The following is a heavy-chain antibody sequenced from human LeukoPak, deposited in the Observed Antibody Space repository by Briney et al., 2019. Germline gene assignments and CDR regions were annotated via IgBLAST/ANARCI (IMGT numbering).Heavy chain of an antibody. Sequence: SETLSLTCTVSGGSISSGDYYWSWIRQPPGKGLEWIGYIYYSGSTYYNPSLKSRVTISVDTSKNQFSLKLSSVTAADTAVYYCARDHDFWSGYYARDSDAFDIWGQGTMVTVSS. CDR3: ARDHDFWSGYYARDSDAFDI. CDR2: IYYSGST. D-gene: IGHD3-3*01. CDR1: GGSISSGDYY. V-gene: IGHV4-30-4*08. J-gene: IGHJ3*02.